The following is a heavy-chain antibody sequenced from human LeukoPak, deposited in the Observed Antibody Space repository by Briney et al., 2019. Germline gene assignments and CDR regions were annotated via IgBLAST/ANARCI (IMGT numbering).Heavy chain of an antibody. D-gene: IGHD4-17*01. V-gene: IGHV4-34*01. CDR3: ASNLYGARIDI. CDR1: GGSFSGYY. Sequence: SETLSLTCAVYGGSFSGYYWSWIRQPPGKGLEWIGEINHSGSTNYNPSLKGRVTISVDTSKNQFSLKLSSVTAADTAVYYCASNLYGARIDIWGQGTMVTVSS. J-gene: IGHJ3*02. CDR2: INHSGST.